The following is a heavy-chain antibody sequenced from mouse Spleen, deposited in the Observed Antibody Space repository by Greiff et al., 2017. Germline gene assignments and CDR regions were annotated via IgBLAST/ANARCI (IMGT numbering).Heavy chain of an antibody. V-gene: IGHV3-2*02. CDR2: ISYSGST. CDR3: ARSGDYYGSSLSYYFDY. J-gene: IGHJ2*01. D-gene: IGHD1-1*01. Sequence: EVKLVESGPGLVKPSQSLSLTCTVTGYSITSDYDWKWIRQCPGNKLEWMGYISYSGSTSYNPSLKSRISITRDTSKNQFFLQLNSVTTEDTATYYCARSGDYYGSSLSYYFDYWGQGTTLTVSS. CDR1: GYSITSDYD.